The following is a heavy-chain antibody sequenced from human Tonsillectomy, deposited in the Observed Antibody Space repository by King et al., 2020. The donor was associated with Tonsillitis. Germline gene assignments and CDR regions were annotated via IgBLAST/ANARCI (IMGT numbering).Heavy chain of an antibody. V-gene: IGHV1-46*02. Sequence: VQLVQSGTEVKKPGASVKVSCKASGYSFDSYYIHWVRQAPGQGLEWMAIINPSDGSARYAEKFHGRVTVTRDKTSRTVDMALSSLTSEDTAVYFCAKSIHGFNYGGFYYWGQGTLVTVSS. J-gene: IGHJ4*02. CDR3: AKSIHGFNYGGFYY. CDR2: INPSDGSA. D-gene: IGHD5-24*01. CDR1: GYSFDSYY.